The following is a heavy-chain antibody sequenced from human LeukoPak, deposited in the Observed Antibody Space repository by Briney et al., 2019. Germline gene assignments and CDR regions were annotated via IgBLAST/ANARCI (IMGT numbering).Heavy chain of an antibody. V-gene: IGHV3-15*01. CDR1: GFTFSSYA. CDR3: TTDGARLRFLEWPH. Sequence: GGSLRLSCAASGFTFSSYAMSWVRQTPGRGLEWVGRIKGTADGGATDYGAPVKGRFTISRDDSKNTLYLQMNSLKTEDTAVYFCTTDGARLRFLEWPHWGQGTLVTVSS. D-gene: IGHD3-3*01. J-gene: IGHJ4*02. CDR2: IKGTADGGAT.